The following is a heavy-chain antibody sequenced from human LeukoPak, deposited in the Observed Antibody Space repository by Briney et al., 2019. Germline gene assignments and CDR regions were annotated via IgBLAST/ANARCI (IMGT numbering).Heavy chain of an antibody. CDR3: TTDRGRTELPLFAS. V-gene: IGHV3-15*01. Sequence: GGSLRLSCAASGFTVSSNYMSWVRQAPGKGLEWVGRIKSKTDGGTTDYAAPVKVRFTISRDDSKNTLYLQMNSLKTEDTAVYYCTTDRGRTELPLFASWGQGTLVTVSS. CDR1: GFTVSSNY. D-gene: IGHD1-26*01. CDR2: IKSKTDGGTT. J-gene: IGHJ5*01.